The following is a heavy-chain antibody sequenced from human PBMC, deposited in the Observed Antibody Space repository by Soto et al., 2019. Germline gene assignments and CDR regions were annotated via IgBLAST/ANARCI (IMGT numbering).Heavy chain of an antibody. V-gene: IGHV5-51*01. CDR1: GYTFTDFW. D-gene: IGHD3-9*01. J-gene: IGHJ5*01. CDR2: IYPGDSDT. Sequence: PGESLKISCKGVGYTFTDFWISWVRQKPGKGLEWMAIIYPGDSDTRYSPSFQGQVTISVDKSITTTYLRWSSLKASDTATYYCARHVGDATGSYSNWFDSWGQGTLVTVSS. CDR3: ARHVGDATGSYSNWFDS.